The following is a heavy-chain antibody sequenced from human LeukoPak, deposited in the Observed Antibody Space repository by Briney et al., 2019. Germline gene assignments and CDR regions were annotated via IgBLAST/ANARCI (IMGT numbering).Heavy chain of an antibody. J-gene: IGHJ4*02. V-gene: IGHV4-39*07. D-gene: IGHD1-26*01. CDR2: IYYSGST. CDR1: GGSISSNSYY. Sequence: SETLSLTCAVSGGSISSNSYYWSWIRQPPGKGLEWIGSIYYSGSTYYSPSLKSRVTISVDTSKNQFSLKLSSVTAADTAVYYCASGLVGAQYDYWGQGTLVTVSS. CDR3: ASGLVGAQYDY.